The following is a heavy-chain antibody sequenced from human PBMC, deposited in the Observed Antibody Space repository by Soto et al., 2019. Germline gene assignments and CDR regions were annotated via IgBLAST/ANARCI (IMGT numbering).Heavy chain of an antibody. CDR1: GFTFSSYW. CDR2: IKQDGSER. Sequence: GGSLRLSCAASGFTFSSYWMSWVRQAPGKGLEWVANIKQDGSERYYVGSVKGRFTISRDNAKNSLYLQMNSLRAEDTAVYYCAKDSTAMVSLDYWGQGTLVTVSS. CDR3: AKDSTAMVSLDY. J-gene: IGHJ4*02. V-gene: IGHV3-7*05. D-gene: IGHD5-18*01.